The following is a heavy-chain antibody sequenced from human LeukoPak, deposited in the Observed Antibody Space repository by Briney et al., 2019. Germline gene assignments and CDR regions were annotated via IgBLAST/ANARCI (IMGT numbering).Heavy chain of an antibody. D-gene: IGHD6-19*01. Sequence: GGSLRLSCAAPGFTFSSYSMNWVRQAPGKGLEWVSSISSSSYIYYADSVKGRFTISRDNAKNSLYLQMNSLRAEDTAVYYCARRIAVAGTRYFQHWGQGTLVTVSS. CDR2: ISSSSYI. CDR3: ARRIAVAGTRYFQH. V-gene: IGHV3-21*01. J-gene: IGHJ1*01. CDR1: GFTFSSYS.